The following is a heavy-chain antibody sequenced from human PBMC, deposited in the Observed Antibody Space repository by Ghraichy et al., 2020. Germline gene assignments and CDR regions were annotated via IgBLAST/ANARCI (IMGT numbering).Heavy chain of an antibody. D-gene: IGHD3-3*01. Sequence: SVKVSCKASGGTFSSYAISWVRQAPGQGLEWMGGIIPIFGTANYAQKFQGRVTITADESTSTAYMELSSLRSEDTAVYYCARHGGSDQDFWSGYSLSKVWFDYWGQGTLVTVSS. CDR2: IIPIFGTA. CDR1: GGTFSSYA. CDR3: ARHGGSDQDFWSGYSLSKVWFDY. J-gene: IGHJ4*02. V-gene: IGHV1-69*13.